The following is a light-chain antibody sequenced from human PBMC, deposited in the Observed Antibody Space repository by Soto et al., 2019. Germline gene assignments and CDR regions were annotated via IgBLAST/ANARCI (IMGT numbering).Light chain of an antibody. CDR2: WAS. CDR3: QQYHTTPFN. J-gene: IGKJ3*01. Sequence: DSLMTQSPDCRGMALEKRSTINCKSRQNILYKFKETHYLAWYQQKPGEALKLLISWASTRESGVPDRFRGTGPGKDFTLTITGLQAEDVAVYFCQQYHTTPFNFGPGTKVDIK. CDR1: QNILYKFKETHY. V-gene: IGKV4-1*01.